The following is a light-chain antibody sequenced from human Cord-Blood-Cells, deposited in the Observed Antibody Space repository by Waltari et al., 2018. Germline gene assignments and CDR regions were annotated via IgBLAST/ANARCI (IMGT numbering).Light chain of an antibody. V-gene: IGKV1-39*01. CDR1: QSISSY. Sequence: DIQMTQSPSFLSASVGDRVTITCRASQSISSYLNWYQQKPGKAPKLLIYAASSLQSGVPSRFSGSGSGTEFTLTISSLQPEDFATYYCQQSYSTPQTFGGGTKVEIK. J-gene: IGKJ4*01. CDR3: QQSYSTPQT. CDR2: AAS.